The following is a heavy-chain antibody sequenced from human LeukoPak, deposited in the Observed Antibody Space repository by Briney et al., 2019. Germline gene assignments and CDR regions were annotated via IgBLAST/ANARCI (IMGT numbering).Heavy chain of an antibody. D-gene: IGHD4-17*01. J-gene: IGHJ4*02. Sequence: SVKVSCKASGGTFSSYAISWVRQAPGQGLEWMGGIIPIFGTANYAQKFQGRVTITADESTSTAYMELSGLRSEDTAVYYCARLHDYGDYRPFDYWGQGTLVTVSS. CDR3: ARLHDYGDYRPFDY. CDR2: IIPIFGTA. CDR1: GGTFSSYA. V-gene: IGHV1-69*13.